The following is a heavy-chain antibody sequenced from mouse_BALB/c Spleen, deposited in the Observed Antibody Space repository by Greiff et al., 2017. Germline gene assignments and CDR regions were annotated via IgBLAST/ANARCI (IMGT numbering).Heavy chain of an antibody. D-gene: IGHD2-1*01. J-gene: IGHJ3*01. CDR1: GFSLTSYG. CDR2: IWAGGST. Sequence: QVQLKESGPGLVAPSQSLSITCTVSGFSLTSYGVHWVRQPPGKGLEWLGVIWAGGSTNYNSALMSRLSISKDNSKSQVFLKMNSLQTDDTAMYYCARDQGLSRGNAWFAYWGQGTLVTVSA. CDR3: ARDQGLSRGNAWFAY. V-gene: IGHV2-9*02.